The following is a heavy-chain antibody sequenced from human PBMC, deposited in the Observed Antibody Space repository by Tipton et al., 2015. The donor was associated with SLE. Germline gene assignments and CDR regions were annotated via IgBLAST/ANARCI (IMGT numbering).Heavy chain of an antibody. CDR2: FFYDGST. V-gene: IGHV4-59*12. J-gene: IGHJ6*03. CDR3: ARAPGLERSYYYYYYMDV. Sequence: PGLVKPSETLSLTCTVSGGSMSALQWSWIRQPPGKGLEWIGSFFYDGSTNYNPSLKSRVTVSVDTSRNQFSLRLSSVTAADTAVYYCARAPGLERSYYYYYYMDVWGKGTTVSVSS. D-gene: IGHD1-1*01. CDR1: GGSMSALQ.